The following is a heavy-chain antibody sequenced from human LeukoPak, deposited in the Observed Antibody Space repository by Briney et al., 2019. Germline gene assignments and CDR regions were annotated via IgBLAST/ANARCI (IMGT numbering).Heavy chain of an antibody. CDR2: ISSSSSTI. CDR1: GFTFSSYS. V-gene: IGHV3-48*04. Sequence: GGSLRLSCAASGFTFSSYSMNWVRQAPGKGLEWVSYISSSSSTIYYADSVKGRFTISRDNAKNALYLQMHSLRVEDTAVYYCAKEVSNQLLYSWGQGTLVTVSS. J-gene: IGHJ4*02. D-gene: IGHD2-2*02. CDR3: AKEVSNQLLYS.